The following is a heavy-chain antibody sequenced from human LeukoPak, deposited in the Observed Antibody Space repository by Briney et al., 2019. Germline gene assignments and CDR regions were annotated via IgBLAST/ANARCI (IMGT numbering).Heavy chain of an antibody. CDR2: ISSGSSTI. V-gene: IGHV3-48*03. J-gene: IGHJ4*02. CDR3: ARGLHSRLYDSSGYYPY. Sequence: GGSLRLSCAASGFTFSSYEMNWVRQAPGKGLEWVSYISSGSSTIYYADSVKGRFTVSRDNAKNSLYLQMKSLRAEGTAIYYCARGLHSRLYDSSGYYPYWGQGTLVTVSS. CDR1: GFTFSSYE. D-gene: IGHD3-22*01.